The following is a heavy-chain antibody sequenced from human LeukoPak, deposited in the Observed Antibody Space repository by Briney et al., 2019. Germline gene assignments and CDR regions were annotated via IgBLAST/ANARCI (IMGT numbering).Heavy chain of an antibody. J-gene: IGHJ4*02. CDR3: ARGGAARPDY. V-gene: IGHV3-21*01. CDR1: GFSFSIYG. CDR2: ISSSSSNI. Sequence: PGGSLGLSCAASGFSFSIYGMNWVRQAPGKGLEWVSYISSSSSNINYADSVRGRFTISRDNAKNSLYLHMDSLRVEDMAVYYCARGGAARPDYWGQGTLVTVSS. D-gene: IGHD6-6*01.